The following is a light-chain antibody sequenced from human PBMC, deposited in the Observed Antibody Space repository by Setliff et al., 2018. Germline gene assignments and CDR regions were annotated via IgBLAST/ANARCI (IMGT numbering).Light chain of an antibody. CDR1: SSDVGGYNY. J-gene: IGLJ1*01. CDR2: EVS. CDR3: SSYAGSNTPYV. V-gene: IGLV2-8*01. Sequence: QSVLTQPPSASGSPGQSVTISCTGTSSDVGGYNYVSWYQQHPGEAPKLMIYEVSKRPSGVPDRFSGSKSGNTASLTVSGLQAEDEADYYCSSYAGSNTPYVFGTGAKSPS.